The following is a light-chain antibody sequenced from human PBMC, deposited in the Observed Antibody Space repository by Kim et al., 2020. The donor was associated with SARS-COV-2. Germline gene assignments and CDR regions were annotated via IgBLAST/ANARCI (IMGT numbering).Light chain of an antibody. CDR1: KLGDKY. J-gene: IGLJ3*02. CDR3: QAWDSSTLV. CDR2: QDS. Sequence: VSPGQTASITCSGDKLGDKYACWYQQKPGQSPVLVIYQDSKRPSGILERFSGSNSGNTATLTISGTQAMDEADYYCQAWDSSTLVFGGGTQLTVL. V-gene: IGLV3-1*01.